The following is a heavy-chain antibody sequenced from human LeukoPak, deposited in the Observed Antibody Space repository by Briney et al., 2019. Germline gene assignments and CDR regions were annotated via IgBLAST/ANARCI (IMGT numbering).Heavy chain of an antibody. V-gene: IGHV3-21*01. CDR1: GFTFGSYS. CDR2: ISSSSSYI. D-gene: IGHD3-10*01. J-gene: IGHJ4*02. Sequence: GGSLRLSCVASGFTFGSYSMNWVRQAPGKGLEWVSSISSSSSYIYYADSVKGRFTISRDNAKNSLYLQMNSLRAEDTAVYYCARDRSMVRGVYFDYWGQGTLVTVSS. CDR3: ARDRSMVRGVYFDY.